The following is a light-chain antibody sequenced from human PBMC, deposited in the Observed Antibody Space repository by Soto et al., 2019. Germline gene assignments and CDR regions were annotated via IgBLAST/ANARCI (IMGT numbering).Light chain of an antibody. CDR1: QSVSSY. CDR3: QQRSNWQGFT. Sequence: EIVLTQSPATLSLSPGERATLSCRASQSVSSYLAWYQQKPGQAPRLLIYDASNRATGIPARFSGSGSGTDFTLTISSLEPEAFAVYYCQQRSNWQGFTFGPGTKVDIK. CDR2: DAS. J-gene: IGKJ3*01. V-gene: IGKV3-11*01.